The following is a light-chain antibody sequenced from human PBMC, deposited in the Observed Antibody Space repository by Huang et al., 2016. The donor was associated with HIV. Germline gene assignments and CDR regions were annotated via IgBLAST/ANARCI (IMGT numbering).Light chain of an antibody. CDR1: QVISSY. CDR2: AAS. CDR3: QHLNSYPLT. Sequence: IQLTLSPSSLSASVGDRVTITCRASQVISSYLAWYQQKPGKAPKLLIYAASTLQSGVPLRFSGSGSVTDFTLTISSLQPEDFATYYCQHLNSYPLTFGPGTAVDIK. J-gene: IGKJ3*01. V-gene: IGKV1-9*01.